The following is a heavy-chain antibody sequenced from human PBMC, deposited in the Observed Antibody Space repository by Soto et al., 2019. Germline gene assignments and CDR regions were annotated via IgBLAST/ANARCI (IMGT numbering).Heavy chain of an antibody. D-gene: IGHD2-2*01. CDR2: INPNSGGT. CDR3: ARVDCSSTSCYMDV. Sequence: ASVKVSCKASGYTFTGYYMHWVRRAPGQGLEWMGWINPNSGGTNYAQKFQGWVTMTRDTSISTAYMELSRLRSDDTAVYYCARVDCSSTSCYMDVWGKGTTVTVSS. CDR1: GYTFTGYY. J-gene: IGHJ6*03. V-gene: IGHV1-2*04.